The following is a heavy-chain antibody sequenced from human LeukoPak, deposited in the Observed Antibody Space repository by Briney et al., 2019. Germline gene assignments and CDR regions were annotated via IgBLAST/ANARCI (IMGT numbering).Heavy chain of an antibody. D-gene: IGHD2-2*01. CDR2: IGSGGNYI. V-gene: IGHV3-21*01. Sequence: GGSLRLSCAASGFTFSGYSMNWVRQAPGKALEWVSSIGSGGNYISYADSVKGRFTISRDNAKNSLSLQMSSLRAEDTAVYYCARGYRTIDYWGQGTLVTVSS. CDR3: ARGYRTIDY. CDR1: GFTFSGYS. J-gene: IGHJ4*02.